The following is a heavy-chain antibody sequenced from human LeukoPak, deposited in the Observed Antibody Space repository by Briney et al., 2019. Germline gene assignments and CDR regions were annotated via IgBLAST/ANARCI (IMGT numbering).Heavy chain of an antibody. Sequence: PGRSLRLSCAASGFTFDDYAMHWVRQAPGKGLEWVSGISWNSGSIGYADSVKGRFTISRDNAKNSLYLQMNSLRAEDTALYYCAKDISGYDYYFDYWGQGTLVTVSS. V-gene: IGHV3-9*01. CDR2: ISWNSGSI. J-gene: IGHJ4*02. CDR3: AKDISGYDYYFDY. CDR1: GFTFDDYA. D-gene: IGHD5-12*01.